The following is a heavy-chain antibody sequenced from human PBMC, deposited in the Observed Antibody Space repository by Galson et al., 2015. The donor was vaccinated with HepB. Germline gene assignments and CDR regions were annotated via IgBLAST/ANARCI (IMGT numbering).Heavy chain of an antibody. J-gene: IGHJ3*02. CDR3: ARGRRSSVTIFGVAQPDAFDI. CDR1: GGSISSGDYY. Sequence: TLSLTCTVSGGSISSGDYYWSWIRQPPGKGLEWIGYIYYSGSTYYNPSLKSRVTISVDTSKNQFSLKLSSVTAADTAVYYCARGRRSSVTIFGVAQPDAFDIWGQGTMVTVSS. D-gene: IGHD3-3*01. CDR2: IYYSGST. V-gene: IGHV4-30-4*01.